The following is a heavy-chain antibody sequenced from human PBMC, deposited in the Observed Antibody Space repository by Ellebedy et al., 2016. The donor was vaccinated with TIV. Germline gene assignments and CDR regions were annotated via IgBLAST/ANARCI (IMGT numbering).Heavy chain of an antibody. V-gene: IGHV4-4*07. D-gene: IGHD1-14*01. CDR3: ARLRQSRDRSHWYFDL. CDR1: GGSFSSYY. CDR2: SFMGGST. J-gene: IGHJ2*01. Sequence: SETLSLXXTVSGGSFSSYYWSWIRQAAGKGLEWIGRSFMGGSTTYNPSLKNRVTMSADASTTQLSLSLGSVTAADTAVYFCARLRQSRDRSHWYFDLWGRGTLVTVSS.